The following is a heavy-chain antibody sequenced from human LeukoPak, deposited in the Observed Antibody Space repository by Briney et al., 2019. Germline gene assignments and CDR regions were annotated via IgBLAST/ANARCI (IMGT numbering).Heavy chain of an antibody. CDR1: GFSLDDYA. D-gene: IGHD2-15*01. CDR3: AKDLFIARGYYYYMDV. CDR2: IIEDGGRT. Sequence: GGSLRLSCAASGFSLDDYAMHWVRQAPGKGLEWVSPIIEDGGRTYYADSVKGRFTVSRDNSKNTLYLQMNSLGTEDTALYYCAKDLFIARGYYYYMDVWGKGTTVTVSS. V-gene: IGHV3-43*02. J-gene: IGHJ6*03.